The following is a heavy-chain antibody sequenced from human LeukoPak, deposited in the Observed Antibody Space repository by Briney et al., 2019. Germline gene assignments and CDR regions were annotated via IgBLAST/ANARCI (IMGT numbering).Heavy chain of an antibody. CDR2: VYYSGST. J-gene: IGHJ4*02. CDR1: GGSISSYY. V-gene: IGHV4-59*08. Sequence: PSETLSLTCSVSGGSISSYYWSFIRQPPGKGLEWIGYVYYSGSTNHNPSLKSRVTISVDTSKNQFSLKLSSVTAADTAVYYCARHYISGYFFDYWGQGTLVTVSS. D-gene: IGHD1-14*01. CDR3: ARHYISGYFFDY.